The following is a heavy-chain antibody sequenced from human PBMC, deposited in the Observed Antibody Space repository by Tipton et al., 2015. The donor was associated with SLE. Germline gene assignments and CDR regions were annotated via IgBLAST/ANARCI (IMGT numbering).Heavy chain of an antibody. J-gene: IGHJ3*02. CDR2: ISSSGSTI. CDR1: GFTFSSYE. Sequence: SLRLSCAASGFTFSSYEMNWVRQAPGKGLEWVSYISSSGSTIYYADSVKGRFTISRDNAKNSLYLQMNSLRAEDTAVYYCAFALGSDAFDIWGQGTMVTVSS. D-gene: IGHD7-27*01. CDR3: AFALGSDAFDI. V-gene: IGHV3-48*03.